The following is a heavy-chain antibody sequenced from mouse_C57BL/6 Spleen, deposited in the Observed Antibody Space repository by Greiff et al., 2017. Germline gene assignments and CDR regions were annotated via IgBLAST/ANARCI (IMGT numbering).Heavy chain of an antibody. CDR1: GYTFTSYW. CDR2: IYPGNSDT. V-gene: IGHV1-5*01. CDR3: TRADYYGSSYYFDY. J-gene: IGHJ2*01. Sequence: VQLQQSGTVLARPGASVKMSCKTSGYTFTSYWMYWVKQRPGQGLEWIGAIYPGNSDTSYNQKFKGKAKLTAVTSASTAYVELRSLTNEDAAVYYYTRADYYGSSYYFDYWGQGTTLTVSS. D-gene: IGHD1-1*01.